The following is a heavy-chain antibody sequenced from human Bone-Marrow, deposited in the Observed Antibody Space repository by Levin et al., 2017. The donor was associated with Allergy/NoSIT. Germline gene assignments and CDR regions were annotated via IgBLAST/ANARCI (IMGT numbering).Heavy chain of an antibody. CDR2: IYPNDADT. CDR1: GYKFSNFW. Sequence: PGESLKISCKASGYKFSNFWIGWVRQMPGKGLELMGIIYPNDADTRYSPLFEGQVTISVDKSTGTAHLQWSSLQASDTAMYYCAGKVQGLERNFFDHWGQGTLVAVSS. V-gene: IGHV5-51*01. J-gene: IGHJ4*02. CDR3: AGKVQGLERNFFDH. D-gene: IGHD3-10*01.